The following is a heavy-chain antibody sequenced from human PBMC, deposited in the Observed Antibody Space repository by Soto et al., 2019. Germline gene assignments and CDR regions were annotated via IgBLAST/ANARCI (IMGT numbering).Heavy chain of an antibody. V-gene: IGHV1-3*04. D-gene: IGHD3-22*01. CDR2: INTGNGNR. CDR1: GYTFTTHA. J-gene: IGHJ4*01. CDR3: ARDFDSSGYSSEDY. Sequence: ASVKVSCKASGYTFTTHAIHWVCQAPGQRPEWMGWINTGNGNRQYSQKFQGRLTITRDTSASTAYMELSSLRSEDTAVYYCARDFDSSGYSSEDYWGHGTLVTVSS.